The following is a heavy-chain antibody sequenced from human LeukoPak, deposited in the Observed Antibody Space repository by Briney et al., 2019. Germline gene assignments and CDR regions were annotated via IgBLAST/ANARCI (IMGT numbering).Heavy chain of an antibody. D-gene: IGHD6-13*01. V-gene: IGHV4-39*01. Sequence: SETLSLTCTVSGGSVSSSSNYWGWIRQPPGKGLEWIGSISYSGSTCYNPSLKSRVNISVYTSKNQFSLKLSSVTAADTAVYYCASDTYASSWFFYWGQGILVTISS. CDR2: ISYSGST. J-gene: IGHJ4*02. CDR1: GGSVSSSSNY. CDR3: ASDTYASSWFFY.